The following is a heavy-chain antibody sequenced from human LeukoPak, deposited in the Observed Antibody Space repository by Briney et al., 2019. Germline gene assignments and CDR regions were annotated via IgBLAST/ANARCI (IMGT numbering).Heavy chain of an antibody. CDR3: ARDNYILTGYYNAFDI. CDR2: IYDGGST. D-gene: IGHD3-9*01. Sequence: PGGSLRLSCAASGSTVSSYFMSWVRQAPGKGLEWVLVIYDGGSTDYADSVKGRFTISRDNSKSTLYLQMNSLRAEDTAVYYCARDNYILTGYYNAFDIWGQGTLVTVSS. J-gene: IGHJ3*02. CDR1: GSTVSSYF. V-gene: IGHV3-53*01.